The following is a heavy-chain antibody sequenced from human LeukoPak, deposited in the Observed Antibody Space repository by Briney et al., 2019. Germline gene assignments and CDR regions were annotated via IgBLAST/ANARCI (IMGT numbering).Heavy chain of an antibody. Sequence: ASVKVSCKASGYTFTGYYMHWVRQARGQGLEWMGRINPNSGGTNYARKFQGRVTMTRDTSISTAYMELSRLRSDDTAVYYCARPQWRGLIAAAVFDPWGQGTLVTVPS. D-gene: IGHD6-13*01. CDR2: INPNSGGT. J-gene: IGHJ5*02. CDR1: GYTFTGYY. CDR3: ARPQWRGLIAAAVFDP. V-gene: IGHV1-2*06.